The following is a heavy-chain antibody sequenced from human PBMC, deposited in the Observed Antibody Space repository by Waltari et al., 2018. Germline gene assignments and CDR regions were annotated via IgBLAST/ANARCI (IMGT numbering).Heavy chain of an antibody. Sequence: QVQLQESGPGLVKPSETLSLTCTVSGGSISSHYWSWIRQPPGKGLEWIGYIYYSGSTNYNPSLKSRVTISVDTSKNQFSLKLSSVIAADTAVYYCARGGYYGSGSYLWGQGTLVTVSS. CDR3: ARGGYYGSGSYL. D-gene: IGHD3-10*01. CDR1: GGSISSHY. CDR2: IYYSGST. J-gene: IGHJ4*02. V-gene: IGHV4-59*11.